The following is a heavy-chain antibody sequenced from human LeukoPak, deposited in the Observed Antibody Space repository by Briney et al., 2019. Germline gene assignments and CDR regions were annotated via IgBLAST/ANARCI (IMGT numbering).Heavy chain of an antibody. CDR3: ARAFRSGRRHNYYYYYMDV. CDR1: GYSISSGYY. V-gene: IGHV4-38-2*02. Sequence: SETLSLTCSVSGYSISSGYYCGWIRQPPGKWLEWIASIYHSGSTYYNPSLESRVTISVDTSKNQFSLKLSSVTAADTAVYYCARAFRSGRRHNYYYYYMDVWGKGPRSPSP. D-gene: IGHD3-10*01. CDR2: IYHSGST. J-gene: IGHJ6*03.